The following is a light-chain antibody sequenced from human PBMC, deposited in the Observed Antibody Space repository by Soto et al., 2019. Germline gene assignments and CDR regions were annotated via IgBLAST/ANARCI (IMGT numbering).Light chain of an antibody. CDR1: SGHSSYV. V-gene: IGLV4-69*02. CDR2: LNSDGSY. Sequence: QLVLTQSPSASASLGASVKLTCTLSSGHSSYVIAWHQQQPEKGPRYLMKLNSDGSYTKGDGIPDRFSGSSSGAERYLTISSLQSEDEADYYCQTWGATIVIFGRGTKVTVL. J-gene: IGLJ2*01. CDR3: QTWGATIVI.